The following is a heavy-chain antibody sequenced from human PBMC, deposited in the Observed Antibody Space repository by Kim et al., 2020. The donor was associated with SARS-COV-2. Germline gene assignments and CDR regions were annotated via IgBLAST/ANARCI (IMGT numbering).Heavy chain of an antibody. J-gene: IGHJ3*02. V-gene: IGHV3-23*01. CDR2: ISGSGGST. Sequence: GGSLRLSCAASGFTFSSYAMSWVRQAPGKGLEWVSAISGSGGSTYYADSVKGRFTISRDNSKNTLYLQMNSLRAEDTAVYYCAKEWSTYYYDSSGSVAFDIWGQGTLVTVSS. D-gene: IGHD3-22*01. CDR3: AKEWSTYYYDSSGSVAFDI. CDR1: GFTFSSYA.